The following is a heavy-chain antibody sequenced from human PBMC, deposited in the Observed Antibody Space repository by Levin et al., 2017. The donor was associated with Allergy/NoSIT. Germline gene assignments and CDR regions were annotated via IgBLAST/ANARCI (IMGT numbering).Heavy chain of an antibody. CDR2: IDPSGGNT. CDR1: GYTFGSYY. V-gene: IGHV1-46*01. D-gene: IGHD3-22*01. CDR3: ARDLTNSYYESSGSLGH. Sequence: HGESLKISCKASGYTFGSYYMHWVRQAPGQGLEWMGIIDPSGGNTSYTQKFQGRVTMTRDTSTSTVYMELSSLRSEDTAVYYCARDLTNSYYESSGSLGHWGQGTLVTVSS. J-gene: IGHJ4*02.